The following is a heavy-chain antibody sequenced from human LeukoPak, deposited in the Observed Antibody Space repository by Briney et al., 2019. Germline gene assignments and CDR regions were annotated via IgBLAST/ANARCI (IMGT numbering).Heavy chain of an antibody. CDR1: GFTFSSYA. D-gene: IGHD4-11*01. J-gene: IGHJ4*02. CDR3: ARGQSDYFDY. CDR2: ISSSGSTI. Sequence: GGSLRLSCAASGFTFSSYAMHWVRQAPGKGLEWVSYISSSGSTIYYADSVKGRFTISRDNAKNSLYLQMNSLRAEDTAVYYCARGQSDYFDYWGQGTLVTVSS. V-gene: IGHV3-48*03.